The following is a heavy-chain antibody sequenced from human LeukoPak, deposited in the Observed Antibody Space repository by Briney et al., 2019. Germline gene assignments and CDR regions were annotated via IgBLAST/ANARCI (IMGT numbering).Heavy chain of an antibody. Sequence: PGGSLSLSCAASGFTLSSYWMSWVRQAPGKGLEWVANINEDGSEKNFVDSVKGRFTISRDNAKNSLYLQMDSLRADDTAVYYCATYRGLDFGGQGTLVTVSS. CDR1: GFTLSSYW. CDR3: ATYRGLDF. J-gene: IGHJ4*02. CDR2: INEDGSEK. V-gene: IGHV3-7*01. D-gene: IGHD2-21*01.